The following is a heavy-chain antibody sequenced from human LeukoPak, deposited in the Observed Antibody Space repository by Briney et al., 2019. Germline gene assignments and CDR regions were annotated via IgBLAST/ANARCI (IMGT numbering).Heavy chain of an antibody. Sequence: PGGSLRLSCAASGFTFSSYGMHWVRQAPGKGLEWVAFIRYDGSNKYYADSVKGRFTISRDNSKSTLYLQMNSLRAEDTALYYCARDAGFLEWLLSAYWGQGTLVTVSS. CDR2: IRYDGSNK. D-gene: IGHD3-3*01. CDR3: ARDAGFLEWLLSAY. J-gene: IGHJ4*02. V-gene: IGHV3-30*02. CDR1: GFTFSSYG.